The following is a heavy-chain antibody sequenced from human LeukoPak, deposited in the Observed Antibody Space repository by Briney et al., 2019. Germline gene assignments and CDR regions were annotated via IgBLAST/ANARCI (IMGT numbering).Heavy chain of an antibody. J-gene: IGHJ4*02. CDR1: GFTFDDYA. CDR3: AKGLPKSSSSSWYTD. CDR2: ISWDSGFI. Sequence: GRSLRLSCAASGFTFDDYAMHWVRQAPGKGLEWVSGISWDSGFICYADSVEGRFTISRDNAKNSLYLQMSSLRVKDTALYYCAKGLPKSSSSSWYTDWGQGTLVTISS. V-gene: IGHV3-9*01. D-gene: IGHD2-2*02.